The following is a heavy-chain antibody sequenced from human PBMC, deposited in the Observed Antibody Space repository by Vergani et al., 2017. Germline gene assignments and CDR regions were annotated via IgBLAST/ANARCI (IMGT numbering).Heavy chain of an antibody. V-gene: IGHV4-31*03. CDR3: ARRGMVRGGGFDP. CDR2: IYYSGST. J-gene: IGHJ5*02. CDR1: GGSISSGGYY. D-gene: IGHD3-10*01. Sequence: QVQLQESGPGLVKPSQTLSLTCTVSGGSISSGGYYWSWLRQHPGKGLEWIGYIYYSGSTYYNPSLKSRVTISVDTSKNQFSLKLSSVTAADTAVYYCARRGMVRGGGFDPWGQGTLVTVSS.